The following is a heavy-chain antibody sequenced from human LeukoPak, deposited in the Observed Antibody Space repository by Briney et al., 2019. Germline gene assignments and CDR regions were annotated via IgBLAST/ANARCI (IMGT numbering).Heavy chain of an antibody. CDR3: ARLQDCGGDCYSVAFDY. Sequence: PGESLKISCKGSGYSFTSYWIGWVRQMPGKGLEWMGIIYPGDSDTRYSPSFQGQVTISADKSISTAYLQWSSLKASDTAMYYCARLQDCGGDCYSVAFDYWGQGTLVTVSS. V-gene: IGHV5-51*01. J-gene: IGHJ4*02. CDR2: IYPGDSDT. D-gene: IGHD2-21*02. CDR1: GYSFTSYW.